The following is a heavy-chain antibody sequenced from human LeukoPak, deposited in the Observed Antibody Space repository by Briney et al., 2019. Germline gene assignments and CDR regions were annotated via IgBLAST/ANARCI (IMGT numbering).Heavy chain of an antibody. CDR2: ICHDGSNK. CDR1: GCTFSSYG. J-gene: IGHJ1*01. CDR3: ASAGYSSGWYQGEYFQH. D-gene: IGHD6-19*01. V-gene: IGHV3-33*01. Sequence: GPSLRLSCTASGCTFSSYGMNWVRQAPGQGLEWMAVICHDGSNKYYADSVKGRFTITRDNSKNTLYLQMNSLRAEDTAVYYCASAGYSSGWYQGEYFQHWGQGTLVTVSS.